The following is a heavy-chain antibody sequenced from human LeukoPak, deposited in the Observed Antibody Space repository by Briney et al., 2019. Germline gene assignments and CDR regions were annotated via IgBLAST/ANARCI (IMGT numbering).Heavy chain of an antibody. D-gene: IGHD2-2*01. CDR2: INTNTGNP. V-gene: IGHV7-4-1*02. Sequence: ASVKVSCKSSGYTFTRYAMNWVRQAPGQGLEWMGWINTNTGNPTYAQGFTGRFVFSLDTSVSTAYLQISSLKAEDTAVYYCASRPRTTDYYYYYMDVWGKGTTVTVSS. CDR1: GYTFTRYA. J-gene: IGHJ6*03. CDR3: ASRPRTTDYYYYYMDV.